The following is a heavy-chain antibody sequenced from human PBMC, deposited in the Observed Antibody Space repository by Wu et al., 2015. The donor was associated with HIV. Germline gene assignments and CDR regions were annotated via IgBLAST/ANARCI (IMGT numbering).Heavy chain of an antibody. D-gene: IGHD2-2*02. Sequence: QVQLVQSGAEVKKPGASVKVSCKASGYTFTSYGINWVRQATGQGLEWMGWMNPNSGNTGYAQKFQGRVTITRNTSISTAYMELSSLRSEDTAVYYCARARDCSSTSCYRSADYYYYMDVWGKGTTVTVSS. J-gene: IGHJ6*03. CDR2: MNPNSGNT. CDR1: GYTFTSYG. V-gene: IGHV1-8*03. CDR3: ARARDCSSTSCYRSADYYYYMDV.